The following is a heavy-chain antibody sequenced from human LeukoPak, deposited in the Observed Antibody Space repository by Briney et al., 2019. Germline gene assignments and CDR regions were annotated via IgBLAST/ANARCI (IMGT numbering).Heavy chain of an antibody. CDR3: ARLYPLTSHYYFDY. J-gene: IGHJ4*02. D-gene: IGHD2-2*01. CDR1: GGSISSSSDY. Sequence: PSETLSLTCAVSGGSISSSSDYCGWIRRPPGEGLEWIGSIYYSGSTYYTPSLKSRVTISVDTSKNPFSLKLSSVTAADTAVYYCARLYPLTSHYYFDYWGQGTLVTVSS. CDR2: IYYSGST. V-gene: IGHV4-39*01.